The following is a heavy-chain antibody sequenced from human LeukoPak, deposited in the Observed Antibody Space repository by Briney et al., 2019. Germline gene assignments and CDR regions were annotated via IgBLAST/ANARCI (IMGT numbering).Heavy chain of an antibody. J-gene: IGHJ4*02. CDR1: GFTFSSYA. CDR2: ISSNGGST. Sequence: PGGSLRLSCSASGFTFSSYAMHWVRQAPGKGLEYVSAISSNGGSTYYADSVKGRFTISRDNARDSLYLQMSSLRAEDTAVYYCARDRPNWGIDYWGQGTLVTVSS. V-gene: IGHV3-64*04. CDR3: ARDRPNWGIDY. D-gene: IGHD7-27*01.